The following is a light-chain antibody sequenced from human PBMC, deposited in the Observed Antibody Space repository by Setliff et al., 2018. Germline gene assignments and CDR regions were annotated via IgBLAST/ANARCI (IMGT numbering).Light chain of an antibody. CDR1: SSDVGGYNY. CDR2: DVS. V-gene: IGLV2-14*03. CDR3: SSYTSSSTLDV. J-gene: IGLJ1*01. Sequence: QSALTQPASVSGSPGQSITISCTGTSSDVGGYNYVSWYQQHPGKAPKFMIYDVSNRPSGVSNRFSGSKSGNTASLTISGLQAEDEADYYCSSYTSSSTLDVFGTGTKGTVL.